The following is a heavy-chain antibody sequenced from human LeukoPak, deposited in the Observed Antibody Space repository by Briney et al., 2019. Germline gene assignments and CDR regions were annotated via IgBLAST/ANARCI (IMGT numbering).Heavy chain of an antibody. J-gene: IGHJ4*02. CDR3: ASGYYYDSSGYYYFDY. CDR2: IIPIFGTA. Sequence: ASVEVSCKASGGTFSSYAISWVRQAPGQGLEWMGGIIPIFGTANYAQKFQGRVTITADESTSTAYMELSSLRSEDTAVYYCASGYYYDSSGYYYFDYWGQGTLVTVSS. V-gene: IGHV1-69*13. D-gene: IGHD3-22*01. CDR1: GGTFSSYA.